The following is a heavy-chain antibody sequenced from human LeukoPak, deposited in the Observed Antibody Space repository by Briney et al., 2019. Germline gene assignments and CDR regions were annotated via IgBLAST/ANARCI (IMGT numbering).Heavy chain of an antibody. CDR3: ARDSFNGWFDY. J-gene: IGHJ4*02. Sequence: WIGRIYTSGSTNYTPSLKSRVTISVDTSKNQFSLKLSSVTAADTAVYYCARDSFNGWFDYWGQGTLVTVSS. CDR2: IYTSGST. D-gene: IGHD2-8*01. V-gene: IGHV4-61*02.